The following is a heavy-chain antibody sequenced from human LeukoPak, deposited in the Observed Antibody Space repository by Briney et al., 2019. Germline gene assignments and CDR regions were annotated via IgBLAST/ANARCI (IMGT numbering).Heavy chain of an antibody. Sequence: GGSLRLSCAASGFTVSSNYMGWVRQAPGKGLEWVSVIYSGGSTYYADSVKGRFTISRDDSKNTLYLQMNSLRAEDTAVYYCARALGGFDWSFDYWGQGTLVTVSS. D-gene: IGHD3-9*01. CDR2: IYSGGST. J-gene: IGHJ4*02. CDR1: GFTVSSNY. CDR3: ARALGGFDWSFDY. V-gene: IGHV3-66*02.